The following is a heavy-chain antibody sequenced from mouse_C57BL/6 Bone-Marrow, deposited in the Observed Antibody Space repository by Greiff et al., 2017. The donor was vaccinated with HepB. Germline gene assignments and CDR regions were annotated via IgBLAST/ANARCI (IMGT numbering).Heavy chain of an antibody. J-gene: IGHJ2*01. CDR3: TTRGLLRFLFDY. Sequence: EVQLQQSGAELVRPGASVKLSCTASGFNITDYYMHWVKQRPEQGLEWIGRIDPEDGDTEYAPKFQGKATMTADTSSNTAYLQLSSLTSEDTAVYYCTTRGLLRFLFDYWGQGTTLTVSS. D-gene: IGHD1-1*01. CDR2: IDPEDGDT. V-gene: IGHV14-1*01. CDR1: GFNITDYY.